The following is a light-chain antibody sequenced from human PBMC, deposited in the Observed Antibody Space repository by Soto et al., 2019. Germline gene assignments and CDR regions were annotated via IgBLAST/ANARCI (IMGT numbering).Light chain of an antibody. CDR1: QRITTY. CDR2: TSG. Sequence: IQMTQSPSSLSASVGDRVTITCRASQRITTYLYWYQQKPGEAPKLLISTSGTLQRGVPSRFSGSGSGTDFSLTITALRPEDFATYFCQQTYSTPYTFGQGTKLEIK. CDR3: QQTYSTPYT. V-gene: IGKV1-39*01. J-gene: IGKJ2*01.